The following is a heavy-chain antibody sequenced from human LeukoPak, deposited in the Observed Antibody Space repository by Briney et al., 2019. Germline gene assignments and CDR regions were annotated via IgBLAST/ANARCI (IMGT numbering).Heavy chain of an antibody. V-gene: IGHV2-70*11. D-gene: IGHD3-22*01. J-gene: IGHJ4*02. CDR2: IDWDDDK. CDR1: GFSLSTMGMC. Sequence: SGPALVKPTQTLTLTCTFSGFSLSTMGMCVSWIRQPPGKALEWLARIDWDDDKYYSTSLKTRLTISKDTSKNQVVLTMTNMDPVDTATYYCARNAKKNYYDSSGYFDSWGQGTLVTVSS. CDR3: ARNAKKNYYDSSGYFDS.